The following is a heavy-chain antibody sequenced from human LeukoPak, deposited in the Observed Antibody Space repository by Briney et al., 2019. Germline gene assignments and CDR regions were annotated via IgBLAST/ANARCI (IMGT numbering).Heavy chain of an antibody. V-gene: IGHV4-34*01. Sequence: SETLSLTCAVYGGSFSGYYWSWIRQPPGKGLEWIGEINQSGSTNYNPSLKSRVTISVDTSKNQFSLKLSSVTAADTAVYYCARRLPEYDAFDIWGQGTMVTVSS. CDR1: GGSFSGYY. CDR2: INQSGST. CDR3: ARRLPEYDAFDI. J-gene: IGHJ3*02. D-gene: IGHD5-12*01.